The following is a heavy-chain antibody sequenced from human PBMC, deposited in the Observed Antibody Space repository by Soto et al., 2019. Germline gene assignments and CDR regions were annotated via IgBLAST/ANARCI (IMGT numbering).Heavy chain of an antibody. V-gene: IGHV3-11*06. J-gene: IGHJ5*02. CDR1: GFTFSDYY. Sequence: PGGSLRLSCAASGFTFSDYYMNWIRQAPGKGLEWVSYISSGSSHTNYADSVKGRFTISRDDAKNSLYLQMNSLRAEDTAVYYCAREDQLPPYSWFDPRGQGTLVTVSS. CDR3: AREDQLPPYSWFDP. CDR2: ISSGSSHT. D-gene: IGHD2-2*01.